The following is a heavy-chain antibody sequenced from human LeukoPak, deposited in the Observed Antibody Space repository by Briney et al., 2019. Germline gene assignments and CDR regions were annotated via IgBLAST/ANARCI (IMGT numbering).Heavy chain of an antibody. Sequence: ASVKVSCKASGYTFTSYDINWVRQATGQGLEWMGWMNPNSGNTNYAQKLQGRVTMTTDTSTSTAYMELRSLRSDDTAVYYCARDIVVVPAARYFQHWGQGTLVTVSS. V-gene: IGHV1-18*01. D-gene: IGHD2-2*01. J-gene: IGHJ1*01. CDR3: ARDIVVVPAARYFQH. CDR1: GYTFTSYD. CDR2: MNPNSGNT.